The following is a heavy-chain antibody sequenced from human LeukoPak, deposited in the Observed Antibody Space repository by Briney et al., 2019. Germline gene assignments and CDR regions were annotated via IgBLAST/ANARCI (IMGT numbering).Heavy chain of an antibody. D-gene: IGHD3-10*01. CDR3: SNNYGSGRFALFDY. CDR1: GFTFSSYE. J-gene: IGHJ4*02. Sequence: PGGSLRLSCAASGFTFSSYEMNWVRQAPGKGLEWVSYISSSGSTIYYADSVKGRFTISRDNAKNSLYLQMNSLRAEDTAIYYCSNNYGSGRFALFDYWGQGTLVTVSS. V-gene: IGHV3-48*03. CDR2: ISSSGSTI.